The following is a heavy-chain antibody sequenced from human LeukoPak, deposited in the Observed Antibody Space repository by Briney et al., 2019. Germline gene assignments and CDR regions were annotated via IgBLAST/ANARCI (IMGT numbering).Heavy chain of an antibody. CDR3: ARGPPHGGTYFDY. V-gene: IGHV4-4*07. CDR2: IHTSGST. CDR1: GGFISTYY. Sequence: PSETLSLTCTVSGGFISTYYWSWIRQPAGKGLEWIGRIHTSGSTLYNPSLKSRVTMSVDTSKNQFPLKVSSAAAADTAVYYCARGPPHGGTYFDYWGQGTLVTVSS. D-gene: IGHD2-15*01. J-gene: IGHJ4*02.